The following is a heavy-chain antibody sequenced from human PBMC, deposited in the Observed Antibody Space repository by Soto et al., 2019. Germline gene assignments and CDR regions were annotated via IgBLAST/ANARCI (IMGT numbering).Heavy chain of an antibody. CDR2: VNHSGEA. V-gene: IGHV4-34*01. D-gene: IGHD3-3*01. CDR3: ARDPRSAYYHDH. J-gene: IGHJ4*02. CDR1: GGSFRNYY. Sequence: SETLSLTCGVYGGSFRNYYWIWVRQPPGKGLEWIGEVNHSGEATYNPSLQSRITISLDTSNSQFSLKLTSVTAADTAVYYCARDPRSAYYHDHWGQGTLVTVSS.